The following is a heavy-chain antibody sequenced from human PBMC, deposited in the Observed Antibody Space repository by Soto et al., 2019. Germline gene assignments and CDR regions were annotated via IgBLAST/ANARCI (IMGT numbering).Heavy chain of an antibody. V-gene: IGHV4-59*01. Sequence: SETLSLTCTVSGGSISSYYWSWIRQPPGKGLEWIGYIYYSGSTNYNPSLKSRVTISVDTSKNQFSLKLSSVTAADTAVYYCARGRSSGYYEGDWFDPLGQGTLVTVSS. D-gene: IGHD3-22*01. J-gene: IGHJ5*02. CDR2: IYYSGST. CDR1: GGSISSYY. CDR3: ARGRSSGYYEGDWFDP.